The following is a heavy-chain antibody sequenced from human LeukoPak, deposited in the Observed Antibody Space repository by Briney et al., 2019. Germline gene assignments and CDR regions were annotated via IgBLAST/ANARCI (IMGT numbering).Heavy chain of an antibody. CDR3: ARDRWSDTDAAAPPSAVWFDP. CDR1: GYTFTAYY. Sequence: GASVKVSCKASGYTFTAYYIHWVRQAPGQGLEWMGWINPNSGDTHFAQIFQGRVTMTRDTSTSTGYLHLTRLRSDDTAVYYCARDRWSDTDAAAPPSAVWFDPWGQGTLVTVSS. CDR2: INPNSGDT. D-gene: IGHD6-13*01. V-gene: IGHV1-2*02. J-gene: IGHJ5*02.